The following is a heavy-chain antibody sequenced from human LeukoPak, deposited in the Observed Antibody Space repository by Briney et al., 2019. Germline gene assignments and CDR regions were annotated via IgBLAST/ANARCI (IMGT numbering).Heavy chain of an antibody. D-gene: IGHD3-3*01. CDR3: ARAGTIFGVVIPLGYYGMDV. V-gene: IGHV1-69*01. Sequence: GSSVKVSCKASGGTFSSYAISWVRQAPGQGLEWMGGIIPIFGTANYAQKFQGRVTITASESTSTAYMELSSLRSEDTAVYYCARAGTIFGVVIPLGYYGMDVWGQGTTVTVSS. CDR1: GGTFSSYA. J-gene: IGHJ6*02. CDR2: IIPIFGTA.